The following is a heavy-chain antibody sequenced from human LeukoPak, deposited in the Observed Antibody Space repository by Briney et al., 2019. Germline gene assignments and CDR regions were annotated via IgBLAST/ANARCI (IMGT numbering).Heavy chain of an antibody. D-gene: IGHD6-19*01. CDR1: GYTFTGYY. CDR2: INPNSGGT. J-gene: IGHJ4*02. Sequence: ASVKVSCKASGYTFTGYYMHWVRQAPGQGLEWMGWINPNSGGTNYAQKFQGRGTMTRDTSISTAYMELSRLRSDDTAVYYCARVVGYSSGWPTVNFDYWGQGTLVTVSS. V-gene: IGHV1-2*02. CDR3: ARVVGYSSGWPTVNFDY.